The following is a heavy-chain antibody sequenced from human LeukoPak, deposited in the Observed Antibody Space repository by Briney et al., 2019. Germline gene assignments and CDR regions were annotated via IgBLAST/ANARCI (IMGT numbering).Heavy chain of an antibody. CDR3: ARTFFTETWFDP. CDR2: IYDSGNT. CDR1: GGSISSGGYS. J-gene: IGHJ5*02. Sequence: SETLSLTCAVSGGSISSGGYSWSWIRQPPGKGLQWIGYIYDSGNTDYNPSLRSRVTISVDRSKNQFSLKLSSVTAADTAVYYCARTFFTETWFDPWGQGTLVTVSS. D-gene: IGHD1-7*01. V-gene: IGHV4-30-2*02.